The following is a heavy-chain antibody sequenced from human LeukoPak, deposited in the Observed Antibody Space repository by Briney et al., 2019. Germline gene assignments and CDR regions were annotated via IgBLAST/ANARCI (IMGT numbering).Heavy chain of an antibody. Sequence: PGGSLRLSCAASGFTFSSYAMSWVRQAPGKGLEWVAVISYDGSNKYYADSVKGRFTISRDNSKNTLYLQMNSLRAEDTAVYYCAREAVAGISFDYWGQGTLVTVSS. D-gene: IGHD6-19*01. V-gene: IGHV3-30-3*01. CDR2: ISYDGSNK. J-gene: IGHJ4*02. CDR3: AREAVAGISFDY. CDR1: GFTFSSYA.